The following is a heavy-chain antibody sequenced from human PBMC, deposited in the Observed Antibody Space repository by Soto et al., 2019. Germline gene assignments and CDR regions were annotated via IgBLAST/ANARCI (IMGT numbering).Heavy chain of an antibody. CDR1: GGSISSGGYS. Sequence: QLQLQESGSGLVKPSQTLSLTCAVSGGSISSGGYSWSWIRQPPGKGLEWIGYIYYSGSTYYNPSLKSRVTISVDTSKNQFSLKLSSVTAADTAVYYSARVRGAAAPIDYWGQGTLVTVSS. D-gene: IGHD6-13*01. CDR2: IYYSGST. CDR3: ARVRGAAAPIDY. J-gene: IGHJ4*02. V-gene: IGHV4-30-2*05.